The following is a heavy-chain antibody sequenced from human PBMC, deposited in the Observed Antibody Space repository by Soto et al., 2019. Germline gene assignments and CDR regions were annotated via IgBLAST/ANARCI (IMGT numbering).Heavy chain of an antibody. J-gene: IGHJ4*02. CDR1: VFTFSRYA. CDR2: ITDGGGST. D-gene: IGHD6-13*01. Sequence: EVQLLESGGGLVQPGGSLRLSCAASVFTFSRYAMSWVRQAPGKGLEWVSGITDGGGSTFYADSLQGRFTISRDNSKNTLYLQMSSLTAEDTAIYYCAKVGLFRNGYMGVVRGDHWGQGTLVTVSA. CDR3: AKVGLFRNGYMGVVRGDH. V-gene: IGHV3-23*01.